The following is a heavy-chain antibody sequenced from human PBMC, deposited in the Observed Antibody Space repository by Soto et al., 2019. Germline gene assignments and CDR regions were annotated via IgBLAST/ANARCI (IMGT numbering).Heavy chain of an antibody. CDR1: GYTFTSYD. J-gene: IGHJ4*02. Sequence: ASVKVSCKASGYTFTSYDINWVRQATGQGLEWMGWMNPNSGNTGYAQKFQGRVTMTRNTSISTAYMELSSLRSEDTAVYYCARPTGAAADFDYWGQGLLVTVSS. CDR3: ARPTGAAADFDY. D-gene: IGHD3-10*01. V-gene: IGHV1-8*01. CDR2: MNPNSGNT.